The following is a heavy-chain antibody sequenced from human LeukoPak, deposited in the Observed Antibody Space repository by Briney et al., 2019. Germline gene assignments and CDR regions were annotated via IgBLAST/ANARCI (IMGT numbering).Heavy chain of an antibody. V-gene: IGHV4-4*02. J-gene: IGHJ4*02. CDR1: GGSISSSNW. CDR3: ASRGYSYGYGY. Sequence: SGTLSLTCAVSGGSISSSNWWSWVRQPPGKGLEWVGEIYHSGSTNYNPSLKSRVTISVDKSKNQFSLKLSSVTAADMAVYYCASRGYSYGYGYWGQGTLVTVSS. D-gene: IGHD5-18*01. CDR2: IYHSGST.